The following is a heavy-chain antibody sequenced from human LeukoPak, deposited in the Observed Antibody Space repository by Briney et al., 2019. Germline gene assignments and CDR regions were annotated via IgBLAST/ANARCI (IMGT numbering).Heavy chain of an antibody. CDR2: ISTNNGNT. Sequence: GASVKVSCKASGYTFTSYGISWVRQAPGQGLEWMGWISTNNGNTNYAQKVQGRVTMTTDTSTSPAYMELRSLRSDDTAVYYCARTCYDILTGYSDAFDIWGQGTMVTVSS. CDR1: GYTFTSYG. V-gene: IGHV1-18*01. D-gene: IGHD3-9*01. J-gene: IGHJ3*02. CDR3: ARTCYDILTGYSDAFDI.